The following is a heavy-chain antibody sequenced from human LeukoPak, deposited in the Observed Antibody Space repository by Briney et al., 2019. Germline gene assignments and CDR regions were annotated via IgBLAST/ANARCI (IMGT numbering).Heavy chain of an antibody. CDR1: GGTFSNYA. Sequence: SVKVSCKASGGTFSNYAINRVRRAPGQGLEWMGGIIPIFGTANYEQKFQGRVTITADESTSTAYMELSSLRSEDTAVYYCATSIVVASATRGNPPPYHYYYGMDVWGQGTTVTVSS. CDR3: ATSIVVASATRGNPPPYHYYYGMDV. D-gene: IGHD2-2*01. J-gene: IGHJ6*02. CDR2: IIPIFGTA. V-gene: IGHV1-69*13.